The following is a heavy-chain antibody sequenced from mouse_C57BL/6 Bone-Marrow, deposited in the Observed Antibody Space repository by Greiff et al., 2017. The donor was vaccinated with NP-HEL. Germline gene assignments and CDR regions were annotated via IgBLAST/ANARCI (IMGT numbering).Heavy chain of an antibody. CDR2: ISNGGGST. Sequence: DVMLVESGGGLVQPGGSLKLSCAASGFTFSDYYMYWVRQTPEKRLEWVAYISNGGGSTYYPDTVKGRFTISRDNAKNTLYLQMSRLKSEDTAMYYCARPLIHWYFDVWGTGTTVTVSS. CDR1: GFTFSDYY. CDR3: ARPLIHWYFDV. V-gene: IGHV5-12*01. J-gene: IGHJ1*03.